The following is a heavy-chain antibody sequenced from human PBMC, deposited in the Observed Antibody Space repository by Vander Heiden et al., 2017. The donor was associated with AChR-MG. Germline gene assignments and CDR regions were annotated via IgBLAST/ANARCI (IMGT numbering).Heavy chain of an antibody. Sequence: QVQLVQSGAEVTKPGSSVTVSCKASGGTFSSYTISWVRQAPGKGLEWMERTIPILGIANYEKKFKGRVTITADKSTSTAYMELSSLRSEETAVYYWARDRGVGATGKFDYWGQGTLVTVSS. CDR2: TIPILGIA. CDR1: GGTFSSYT. CDR3: ARDRGVGATGKFDY. J-gene: IGHJ4*02. V-gene: IGHV1-69*08. D-gene: IGHD1-26*01.